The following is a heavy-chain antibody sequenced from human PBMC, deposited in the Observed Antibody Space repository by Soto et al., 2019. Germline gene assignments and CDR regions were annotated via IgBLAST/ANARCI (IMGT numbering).Heavy chain of an antibody. CDR3: AKSYSSGYYYPVDY. D-gene: IGHD3-22*01. J-gene: IGHJ4*02. Sequence: GGSLRLSCAASGFTFGSYWMSWVRQAPGKGLEWVSAISGSGGSTYYADSVKGRFTISRDNSKNTLYLQMNSLRAEDTAVYYCAKSYSSGYYYPVDYWGQGTLVTVSS. CDR1: GFTFGSYW. CDR2: ISGSGGST. V-gene: IGHV3-23*01.